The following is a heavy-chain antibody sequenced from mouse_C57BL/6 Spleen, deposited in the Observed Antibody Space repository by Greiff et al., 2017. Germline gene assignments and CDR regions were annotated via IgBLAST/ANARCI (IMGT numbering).Heavy chain of an antibody. D-gene: IGHD1-1*01. V-gene: IGHV1-85*01. J-gene: IGHJ4*01. CDR1: GYTFTSYD. CDR2: IYPSDGST. Sequence: QVQLQQSGPELVKPGASLKLSCKASGYTFTSYDINWVKQRPVQGLEWIGCIYPSDGSTKYNETFKGKATLTVDTSSSTAYMELHSLTSEDSAVYFCARGGSLNAMDYWGQGTSVTVSS. CDR3: ARGGSLNAMDY.